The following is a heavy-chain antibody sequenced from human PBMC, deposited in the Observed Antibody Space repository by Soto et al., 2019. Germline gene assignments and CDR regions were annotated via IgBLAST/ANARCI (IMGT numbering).Heavy chain of an antibody. CDR1: GFTFTSSA. D-gene: IGHD3-22*01. Sequence: SVKVSCKASGFTFTSSAMQWGRQARGQRIEWIGWIVVGSGNTNYAQKFQERVTITRDMSTSTAYMELSSLRSEDTAVYYCAAENYYDSSGYQTLAFDIWGQGTMVTVSS. J-gene: IGHJ3*02. CDR2: IVVGSGNT. V-gene: IGHV1-58*02. CDR3: AAENYYDSSGYQTLAFDI.